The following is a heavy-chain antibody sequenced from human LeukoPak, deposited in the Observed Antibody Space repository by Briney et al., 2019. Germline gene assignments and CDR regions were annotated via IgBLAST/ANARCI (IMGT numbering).Heavy chain of an antibody. J-gene: IGHJ6*04. CDR3: ARVSSYGSGSIYSTFYYGMDV. D-gene: IGHD3-10*01. Sequence: SQTLSLTCAISGDSFSSNSAAWNWLRQSPARGLEGLGRTYYRSKLYNDYAVSVKSRITHTPDTSKNQFSLQLNSVTPEDTAVYYCARVSSYGSGSIYSTFYYGMDVWGKGTTVTVSS. V-gene: IGHV6-1*01. CDR1: GDSFSSNSAA. CDR2: TYYRSKLYN.